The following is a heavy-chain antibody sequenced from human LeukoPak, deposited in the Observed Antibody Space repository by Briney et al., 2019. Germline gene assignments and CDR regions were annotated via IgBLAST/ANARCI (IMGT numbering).Heavy chain of an antibody. Sequence: ASVKVSCKASGGTFSSYAISWVRQAPGQGLEWMGRIIPILGIANYAQKFQGRVTITADKSTSTAYMELSSLRSEDTAVYYCARAPGVAATSDYWGQGTLVTVSS. D-gene: IGHD2-15*01. J-gene: IGHJ4*02. CDR3: ARAPGVAATSDY. CDR2: IIPILGIA. V-gene: IGHV1-69*04. CDR1: GGTFSSYA.